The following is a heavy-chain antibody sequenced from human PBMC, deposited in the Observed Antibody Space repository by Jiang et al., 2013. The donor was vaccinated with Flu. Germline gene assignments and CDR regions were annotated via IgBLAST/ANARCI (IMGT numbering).Heavy chain of an antibody. J-gene: IGHJ6*03. CDR1: GYSISSVYH. D-gene: IGHD2-15*01. V-gene: IGHV4-38-2*02. Sequence: GSGLVKPSETLSLTCAVSGYSISSVYHWGWIRQPPGKGLEWIGSIYHAGSTYYSPSLKSRVSISVDTSKNQFSXKLSSVTAADTAVYYCARDATNCSGGRCNSGEVYYYYMDVWGKGTTVTVSS. CDR3: ARDATNCSGGRCNSGEVYYYYMDV. CDR2: IYHAGST.